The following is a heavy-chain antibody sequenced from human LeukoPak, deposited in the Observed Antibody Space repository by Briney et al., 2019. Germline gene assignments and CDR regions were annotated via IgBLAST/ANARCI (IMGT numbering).Heavy chain of an antibody. CDR1: GYSISSGYY. CDR3: ARQTGSGLFILP. D-gene: IGHD3/OR15-3a*01. CDR2: IYYSGNT. Sequence: SETLSLTCTVSGYSISSGYYWGWVRQPPGKGLEWIGSIYYSGNTYYNASLKSQVSISIDTSKNQFSLRLTSVTAADTAVYYCARQTGSGLFILPGGQGTLVTVSS. V-gene: IGHV4-38-2*02. J-gene: IGHJ4*02.